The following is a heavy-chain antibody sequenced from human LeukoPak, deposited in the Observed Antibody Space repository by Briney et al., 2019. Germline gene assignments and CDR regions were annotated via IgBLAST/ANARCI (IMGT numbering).Heavy chain of an antibody. J-gene: IGHJ6*03. V-gene: IGHV3-15*01. CDR3: TTANHTAATLYYYYYMDV. Sequence: GGSLRLSCAASGFTFSNAWMSWVRQAPGKGLEWVGRIKSKTDGGTTDYAAPVKGRFTISRDDSKNTLYLQMNSLKTEDTAVYYCTTANHTAATLYYYYYMDVWGKGTTVTVSS. CDR1: GFTFSNAW. CDR2: IKSKTDGGTT. D-gene: IGHD2-15*01.